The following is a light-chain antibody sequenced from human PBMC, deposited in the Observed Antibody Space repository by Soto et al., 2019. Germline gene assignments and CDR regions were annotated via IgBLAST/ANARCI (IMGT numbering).Light chain of an antibody. J-gene: IGLJ1*01. Sequence: QSVLTQPRSVSGPPGQSVTISCTGTSSDVGGYNYVSWYQQHPGKAPKLMIYDVSKRPSGVPDRFSGSKSGNTASLTISGLQAEDEADYYCCSYAGSYTFDVFGTGTKVTVL. CDR1: SSDVGGYNY. CDR3: CSYAGSYTFDV. CDR2: DVS. V-gene: IGLV2-11*01.